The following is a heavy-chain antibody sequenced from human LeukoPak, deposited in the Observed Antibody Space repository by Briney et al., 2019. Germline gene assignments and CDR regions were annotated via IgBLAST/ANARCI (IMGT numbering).Heavy chain of an antibody. J-gene: IGHJ4*02. D-gene: IGHD5-18*01. V-gene: IGHV4-38-2*01. Sequence: SETLSLTCAVSGYSISSGYYWGWIRQPPGKGLEWIGTIYHNGNTYYNPSLKSRVTISVDTSKNQFSPKLSSVTAADTAVYYCARVRYNYGDSDYWGQGTLVTVSS. CDR2: IYHNGNT. CDR1: GYSISSGYY. CDR3: ARVRYNYGDSDY.